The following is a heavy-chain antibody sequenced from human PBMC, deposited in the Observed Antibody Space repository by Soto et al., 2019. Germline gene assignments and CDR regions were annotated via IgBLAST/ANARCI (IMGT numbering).Heavy chain of an antibody. Sequence: PGGSLRLSCAASGFSFRTTWMAWVRQAPGKGLEWVGRIKSKSAGETTDYADPVKGRFTISRDDSKDTLYLHMDSLETGDTAVYYCSTGPPFSGSVFDYWGQGTLVTVSS. CDR2: IKSKSAGETT. J-gene: IGHJ4*02. CDR3: STGPPFSGSVFDY. CDR1: GFSFRTTW. D-gene: IGHD1-26*01. V-gene: IGHV3-15*05.